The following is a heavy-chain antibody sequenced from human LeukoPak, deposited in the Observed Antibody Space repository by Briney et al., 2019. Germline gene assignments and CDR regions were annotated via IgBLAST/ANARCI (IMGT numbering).Heavy chain of an antibody. CDR3: ARETPSWEAAGDFDY. CDR2: ISSSSSYI. J-gene: IGHJ4*02. Sequence: GGSLRLSCAASGFTFSSYSMNWVRQAPGKGLEWVSSISSSSSYIYYADSVKGRFTISRDNAKNSLYLQMNSLRAEDTAVYYCARETPSWEAAGDFDYWGQGTLVTVSS. V-gene: IGHV3-21*01. CDR1: GFTFSSYS. D-gene: IGHD6-13*01.